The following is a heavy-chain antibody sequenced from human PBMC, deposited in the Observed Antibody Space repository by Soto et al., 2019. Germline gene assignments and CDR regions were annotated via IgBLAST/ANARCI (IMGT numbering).Heavy chain of an antibody. CDR2: ISSSSSTI. V-gene: IGHV3-48*02. CDR1: GFTFSSYS. D-gene: IGHD5-12*01. J-gene: IGHJ6*02. Sequence: GGSLRLSCAASGFTFSSYSMNWVRQAPGKGLEWVSYISSSSSTIYYADSVKGRFTISRDNAKNSLYLQMNSLRDEDTAVYYCARDEIVATINGHYYYYGMDVWGQGTTVTVSS. CDR3: ARDEIVATINGHYYYYGMDV.